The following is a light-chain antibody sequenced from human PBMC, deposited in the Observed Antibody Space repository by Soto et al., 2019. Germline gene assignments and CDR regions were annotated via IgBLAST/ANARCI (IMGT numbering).Light chain of an antibody. CDR3: QQRSDRLPIT. CDR1: QSVSSH. CDR2: DAS. Sequence: EIVLTQSPATLSLSPGERGTLSCRASQSVSSHLAWYQQKPGQAPRLLIYDASKRPTGIPARFSGSGSGTDFTLTISSLEPEDVAVYYCQQRSDRLPITFGQGTRLELK. V-gene: IGKV3-11*01. J-gene: IGKJ5*01.